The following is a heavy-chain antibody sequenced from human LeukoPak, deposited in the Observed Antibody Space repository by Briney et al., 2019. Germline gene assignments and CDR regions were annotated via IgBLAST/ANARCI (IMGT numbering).Heavy chain of an antibody. CDR2: ISGSGNGFSI. J-gene: IGHJ5*02. CDR3: AKASVAIPQYCNS. CDR1: GFVFGIYT. D-gene: IGHD2-2*02. Sequence: GGSLRLSCSASGFVFGIYTMYWVRQTPGKGPEYVSTISGSGNGFSIYYADSAKGRFTISRDNSKDTLFLQLNSLTAADTAMYFCAKASVAIPQYCNSWGQGTLVTVSS. V-gene: IGHV3-64*04.